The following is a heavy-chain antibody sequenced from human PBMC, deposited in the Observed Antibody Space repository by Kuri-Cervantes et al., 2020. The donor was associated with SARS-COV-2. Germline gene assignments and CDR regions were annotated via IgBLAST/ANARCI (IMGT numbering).Heavy chain of an antibody. CDR3: ARGPTFPYYYYMDV. CDR2: IYYSGST. CDR1: GGSISSSSYY. Sequence: SETLSLTCTVSGGSISSSSYYWGWIRQPPGKGLEWIGSIYYSGSTYYNPSLKSRVTISVDTSKNQFSLKLSSVTAADTAVYYCARGPTFPYYYYMDVWGKGTTVTVSS. V-gene: IGHV4-39*07. J-gene: IGHJ6*03.